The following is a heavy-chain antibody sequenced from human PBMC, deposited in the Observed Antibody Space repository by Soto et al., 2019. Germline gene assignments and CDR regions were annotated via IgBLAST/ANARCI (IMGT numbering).Heavy chain of an antibody. CDR1: GGSISSYY. CDR2: IYYSGST. D-gene: IGHD3-10*01. V-gene: IGHV4-59*01. CDR3: ARGAGSGSYYTHYYYYYGMDV. Sequence: PSETLSLTCTISGGSISSYYWSWIRQPPGKGLEWIGYIYYSGSTNYNPSLKSRVTISVDTSKNQFSLKLSSVTAADTAVYYCARGAGSGSYYTHYYYYYGMDVWGRGTTVTVSS. J-gene: IGHJ6*02.